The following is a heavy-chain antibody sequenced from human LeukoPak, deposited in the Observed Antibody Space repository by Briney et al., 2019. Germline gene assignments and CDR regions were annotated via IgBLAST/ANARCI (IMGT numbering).Heavy chain of an antibody. V-gene: IGHV6-1*01. CDR2: TYYRSKWYN. CDR1: GDSVSSNSAA. J-gene: IGHJ6*02. Sequence: SQTLSLTRAISGDSVSSNSAASKSISQSPSRGLEWLGRTYYRSKWYNDYAVSVKSRITINPDTSKNQFSLQLNSVTPEDTAVYYCARDRTPDYYYGMDVWGQGTTVTVSS. CDR3: ARDRTPDYYYGMDV. D-gene: IGHD1-14*01.